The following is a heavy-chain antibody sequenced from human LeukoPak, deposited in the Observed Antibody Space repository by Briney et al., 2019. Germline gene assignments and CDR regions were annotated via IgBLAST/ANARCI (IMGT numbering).Heavy chain of an antibody. D-gene: IGHD5-24*01. CDR2: IFHSGST. CDR1: GGSISRSDW. CDR3: ARDASLQTGAFDV. Sequence: SEALSLTCAVSGGSISRSDWWSWVRQSPGKGLEWIGEIFHSGSTKYNPSLKSRVTISVDKSKNQFSLNLTSVTAADTAMYYCARDASLQTGAFDVWGQGTMVTVSS. V-gene: IGHV4-4*02. J-gene: IGHJ3*01.